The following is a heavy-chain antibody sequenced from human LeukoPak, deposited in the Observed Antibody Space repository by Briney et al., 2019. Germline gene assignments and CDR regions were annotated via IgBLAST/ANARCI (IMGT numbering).Heavy chain of an antibody. J-gene: IGHJ6*03. V-gene: IGHV3-20*04. CDR2: INVNGGST. CDR1: GFRFDDYG. Sequence: GGSLRLSCAVSGFRFDDYGMSWVRQAPGKGLEWVSGINVNGGSTGYAGSVKGRFTVSRDNAKNSLYLQMNSLRAEDTAIYYCAKNGDRGAYCTGGTCYPYFYYYMDVWGKGTTVTI. CDR3: AKNGDRGAYCTGGTCYPYFYYYMDV. D-gene: IGHD2-15*01.